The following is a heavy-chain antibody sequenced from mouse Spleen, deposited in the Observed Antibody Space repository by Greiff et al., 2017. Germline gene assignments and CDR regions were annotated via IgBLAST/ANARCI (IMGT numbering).Heavy chain of an antibody. V-gene: IGHV1-82*01. Sequence: QVQLQQSGPELVKPGASVKISCKASGYAFSSSWMNWVKQRPGQGLEWIGRIYPGDGDTNYNGKFKGKATLTADKSSSTAYMQLSSLTSVDSAVYFFARGPLSPPYYFDYWGQGTTLTVSS. CDR2: IYPGDGDT. D-gene: IGHD6-1*01. CDR3: ARGPLSPPYYFDY. CDR1: GYAFSSSW. J-gene: IGHJ2*01.